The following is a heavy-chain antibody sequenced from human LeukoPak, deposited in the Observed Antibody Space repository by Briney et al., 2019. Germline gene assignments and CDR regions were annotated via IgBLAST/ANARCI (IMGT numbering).Heavy chain of an antibody. CDR2: INTNTGNP. D-gene: IGHD3-22*01. V-gene: IGHV7-4-1*02. Sequence: GASVKVSRKSSGYTFTSYAMNWVRQAPGQGLEWMGWINTNTGNPTYAQGFTGRFVFSLDTSVSTAYLQISRLQAEDTAVYYCARDLYYDRSGYYPRWGQGTLVTVSS. J-gene: IGHJ4*02. CDR1: GYTFTSYA. CDR3: ARDLYYDRSGYYPR.